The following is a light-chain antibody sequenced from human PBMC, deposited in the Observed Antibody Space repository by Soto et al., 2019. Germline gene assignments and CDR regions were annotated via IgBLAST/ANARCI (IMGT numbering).Light chain of an antibody. J-gene: IGLJ1*01. CDR2: EVT. CDR1: SSDVGGYNY. V-gene: IGLV2-8*01. CDR3: SSYAGSSNV. Sequence: QSALTQPPSASGSPGQSVAISCTGTSSDVGGYNYVSWYQQHTGKAPKLMIYEVTKRPSGVPDRFSGSKSGNTASLTVSGLQAEDEADYYCSSYAGSSNVFGTGTKLTVL.